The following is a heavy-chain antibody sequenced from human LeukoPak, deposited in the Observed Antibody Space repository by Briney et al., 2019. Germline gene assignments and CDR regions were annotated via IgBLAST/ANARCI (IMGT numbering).Heavy chain of an antibody. Sequence: GGSLRLSCAASGFTFSSYSMNWVRQAPGKGLEWVSSISSSSSYIYYADSVKGRFTISRDNAKNSLYLQMNSLRAEDTAVYYCASPMTTVTLDVWGQGTTVTVSS. CDR1: GFTFSSYS. CDR2: ISSSSSYI. J-gene: IGHJ6*02. CDR3: ASPMTTVTLDV. V-gene: IGHV3-21*01. D-gene: IGHD4-17*01.